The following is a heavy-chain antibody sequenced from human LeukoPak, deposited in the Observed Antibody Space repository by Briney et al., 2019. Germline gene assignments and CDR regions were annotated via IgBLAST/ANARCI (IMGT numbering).Heavy chain of an antibody. CDR3: ARSRREVAAAGIRVPPFDY. J-gene: IGHJ4*02. D-gene: IGHD6-13*01. CDR2: INPNSGGT. V-gene: IGHV1-2*02. CDR1: GYTFTGYY. Sequence: GASVKVSCKASGYTFTGYYMHWVRQAPGQGLEWMGWINPNSGGTNYAQKFQGRVTMTRDTSISTAYMELSRLRSDDTAVYYCARSRREVAAAGIRVPPFDYWGQGTLVTVSS.